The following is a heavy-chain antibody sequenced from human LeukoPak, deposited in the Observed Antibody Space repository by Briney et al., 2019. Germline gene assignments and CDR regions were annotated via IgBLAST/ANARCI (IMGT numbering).Heavy chain of an antibody. J-gene: IGHJ4*02. CDR2: IYYSGST. CDR3: ARVWGYGDSIFDY. Sequence: PSQTLSLTCTVSSGSISSGGYYWSWIRQHPGKGLEWIGYIYYSGSTYYNPSLKSRVTISVDTSKNQFSLKLSSVTAADTAVYYCARVWGYGDSIFDYWGQGTLVTVSS. V-gene: IGHV4-31*03. D-gene: IGHD4-17*01. CDR1: SGSISSGGYY.